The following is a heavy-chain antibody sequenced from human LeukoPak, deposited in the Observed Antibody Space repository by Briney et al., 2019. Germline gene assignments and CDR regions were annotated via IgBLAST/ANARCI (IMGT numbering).Heavy chain of an antibody. CDR1: GGSFSGYY. CDR3: ARLGKGYCSGGSCRGKNWFDP. CDR2: INHSGST. J-gene: IGHJ5*02. V-gene: IGHV4-34*01. Sequence: PSETLSLTCAVYGGSFSGYYWSWIRQPPGKGLEWIGEINHSGSTNYNPSLKSRVTISVDTSKNQFSLKLSSVTAADTAVYYCARLGKGYCSGGSCRGKNWFDPWGQGTLVTVSS. D-gene: IGHD2-15*01.